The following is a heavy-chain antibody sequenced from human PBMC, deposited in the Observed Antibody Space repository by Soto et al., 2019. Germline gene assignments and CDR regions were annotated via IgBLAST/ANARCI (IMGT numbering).Heavy chain of an antibody. D-gene: IGHD2-8*01. J-gene: IGHJ4*02. CDR1: GFTFSSYG. CDR3: ARENHGTNGYPHFDY. Sequence: GGSLRLSCAVSGFTFSSYGMHWFRQAPGKGLEWAAVIWNDGSKKYYADSVRGRFTISRDNSKNTLYLQMNSLRAEVTAVYYCARENHGTNGYPHFDYWGQGTLVTVSS. V-gene: IGHV3-33*01. CDR2: IWNDGSKK.